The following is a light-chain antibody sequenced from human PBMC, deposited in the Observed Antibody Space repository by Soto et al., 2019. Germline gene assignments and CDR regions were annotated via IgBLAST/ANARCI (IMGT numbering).Light chain of an antibody. Sequence: DVQIPKSPSTLSESVGDRVTITCRASQSISSWLAWYQQKPKKAPKLLIYDVSNLESGVPSRFSGSGSGTEFTLTISSLQPDDFATYYCQQYSSYWTFGQGTKVDIK. CDR1: QSISSW. CDR2: DVS. V-gene: IGKV1-5*01. CDR3: QQYSSYWT. J-gene: IGKJ1*01.